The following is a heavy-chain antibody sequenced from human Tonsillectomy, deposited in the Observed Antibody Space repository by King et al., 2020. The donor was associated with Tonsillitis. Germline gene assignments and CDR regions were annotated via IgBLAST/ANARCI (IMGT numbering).Heavy chain of an antibody. Sequence: QLVQSGAEVKKPGASVKVSCKASGYTFTDYCIHWVRQAPGQGLQWMGWINPNSGGTNYAQAFQGWVTMTRDTSISTAYLELTRLRSDDTAVYYCARERPGTGTFDPWGQGTPVTVSS. CDR2: INPNSGGT. CDR1: GYTFTDYC. D-gene: IGHD1/OR15-1a*01. V-gene: IGHV1-2*04. CDR3: ARERPGTGTFDP. J-gene: IGHJ5*02.